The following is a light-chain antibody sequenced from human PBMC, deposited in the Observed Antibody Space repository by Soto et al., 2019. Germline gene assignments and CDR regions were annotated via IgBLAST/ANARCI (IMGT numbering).Light chain of an antibody. Sequence: EIVLTQSPGTLSLSPGERATLSCRASQSVSSHSLAWHQQKPGQAPWLLIYGASNRATGIPDRFSGSGSGTDFTLTISRLEPEDFAVYYCQQYGGSPRTFGQGTKVEIK. CDR3: QQYGGSPRT. V-gene: IGKV3-20*01. J-gene: IGKJ1*01. CDR2: GAS. CDR1: QSVSSHS.